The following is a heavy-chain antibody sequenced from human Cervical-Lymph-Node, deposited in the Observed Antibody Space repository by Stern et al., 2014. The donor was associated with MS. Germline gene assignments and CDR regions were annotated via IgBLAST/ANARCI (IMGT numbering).Heavy chain of an antibody. J-gene: IGHJ4*02. CDR2: IYHSGST. Sequence: VQLEESGPGLVKPSGTLSLTCAVSGGSISSSKWWSWVRQPPGKGMECIAKIYHSGSTNYNPSLKSRVTISVDKSKTQFPLKLSSVTAADTAVYYCASSPNSGYDLWGQGTLVTVSS. V-gene: IGHV4-4*02. D-gene: IGHD5-12*01. CDR1: GGSISSSKW. CDR3: ASSPNSGYDL.